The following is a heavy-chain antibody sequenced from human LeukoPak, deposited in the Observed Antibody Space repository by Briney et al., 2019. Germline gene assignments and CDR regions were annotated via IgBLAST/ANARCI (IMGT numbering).Heavy chain of an antibody. J-gene: IGHJ4*02. Sequence: ASETLSLTCTVSGGSISSSSYYWGWIRQPPGKGLEWIGSIYYSGSTYYNPSLKSRVTISVDTSKNQFSLKLSSVTAADTAVYYCAREEGGSTEHSFDYWGQGTLVTVSS. CDR3: AREEGGSTEHSFDY. V-gene: IGHV4-39*02. CDR2: IYYSGST. CDR1: GGSISSSSYY. D-gene: IGHD1/OR15-1a*01.